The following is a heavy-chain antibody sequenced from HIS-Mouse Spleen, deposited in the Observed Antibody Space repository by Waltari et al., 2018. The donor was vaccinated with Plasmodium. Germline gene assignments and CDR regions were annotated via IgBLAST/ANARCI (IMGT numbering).Heavy chain of an antibody. CDR2: ITNGESKK. CDR1: GFTFSSYA. Sequence: QVQLVESGGGVVQPGRSLRLSCAASGFTFSSYAMHWARQAPGKGLGWVAVITNGESKKYYADSLKGRFTISRDNSKNTLYLQMNSLRAEDTAVYYCARGSRGLYSGSYFDYWGQGTLVTVSS. V-gene: IGHV3-30-3*01. J-gene: IGHJ4*02. CDR3: ARGSRGLYSGSYFDY. D-gene: IGHD1-26*01.